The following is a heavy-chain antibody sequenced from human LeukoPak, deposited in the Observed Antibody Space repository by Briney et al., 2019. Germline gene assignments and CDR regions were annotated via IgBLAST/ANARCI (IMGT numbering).Heavy chain of an antibody. Sequence: GGTLRLFCASSWLTVSTYYMIYAPHASGKGLEGVPVIYFRCSTYYPDPVNGRFTVSRDNSKNTLYLQMNSLRAEDTAMYYCARGLGYYTSTTCLLPFDYWGQGTLVTVSS. CDR3: ARGLGYYTSTTCLLPFDY. V-gene: IGHV3-53*01. J-gene: IGHJ4*02. CDR2: IYFRCST. D-gene: IGHD2-2*01. CDR1: WLTVSTYY.